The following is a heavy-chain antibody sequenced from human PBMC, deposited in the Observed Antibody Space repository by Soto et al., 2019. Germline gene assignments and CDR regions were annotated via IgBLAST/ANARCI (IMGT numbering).Heavy chain of an antibody. D-gene: IGHD3-9*01. CDR1: GYTFTSYD. Sequence: QVQLVQSGAEVKKPGASVKVSCKASGYTFTSYDINWVRQATGQGLEWMGWMNPNSGNTGYAQKFQGRVTMTRNTSISTADMELSSLRSEDTAVYYCARVSYDILTGYYNPPWFVPWGQGTLVTVSS. V-gene: IGHV1-8*01. CDR3: ARVSYDILTGYYNPPWFVP. J-gene: IGHJ5*02. CDR2: MNPNSGNT.